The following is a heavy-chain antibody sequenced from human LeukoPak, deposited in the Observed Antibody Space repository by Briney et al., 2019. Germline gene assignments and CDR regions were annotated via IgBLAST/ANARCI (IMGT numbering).Heavy chain of an antibody. CDR2: IWSDGTNK. CDR3: ARDAQRGFDYSNSLQY. Sequence: PGGPLRLSCAAAGFTFNHYGMHWVRQATGKGLEWVSVIWSDGTNKYYAASVKGRFIISRDDFDKTVYLQMSSLRPDDTGVYYCARDAQRGFDYSNSLQYWGQGTPVTVST. D-gene: IGHD4-11*01. V-gene: IGHV3-33*01. J-gene: IGHJ4*02. CDR1: GFTFNHYG.